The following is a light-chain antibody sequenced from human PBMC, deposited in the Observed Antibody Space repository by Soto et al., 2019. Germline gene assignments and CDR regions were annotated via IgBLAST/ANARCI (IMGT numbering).Light chain of an antibody. CDR3: QQYGSSPRT. CDR1: QSVSSNY. V-gene: IGKV3-20*01. J-gene: IGKJ1*01. CDR2: GAS. Sequence: EIVMTQSPGTLSLSPGETATLARSASQSVSSNYVAWFHQKPGQAPRLLIYGASSRATGVPDRFSASGSGTDFTLTISRLEPEDFAVYYCQQYGSSPRTFGQGTKVDI.